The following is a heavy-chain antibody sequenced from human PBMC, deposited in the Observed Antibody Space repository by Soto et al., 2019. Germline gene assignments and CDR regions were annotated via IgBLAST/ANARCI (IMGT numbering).Heavy chain of an antibody. D-gene: IGHD3-3*01. CDR2: IYYSGST. J-gene: IGHJ5*02. CDR1: GGSISSGGYY. CDR3: ARAGGFLESYNWFDP. V-gene: IGHV4-31*03. Sequence: QVQLQESGPGLVKPSQTLSLTCPVSGGSISSGGYYWSWIRQHPGKGLEWIGYIYYSGSTYYNPSLKSGVTISVDTSKNQFALKLSFVTAADTAVYCCARAGGFLESYNWFDPWGQGTLVTVSS.